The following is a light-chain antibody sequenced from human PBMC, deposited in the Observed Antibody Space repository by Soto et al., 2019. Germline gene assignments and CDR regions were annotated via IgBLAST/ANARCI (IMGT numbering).Light chain of an antibody. V-gene: IGLV7-46*01. CDR2: DTD. J-gene: IGLJ1*01. CDR3: LLSYTGRLYV. CDR1: TGPVTNGHF. Sequence: QAVVTQEPSLTVSPGGTVTLTCGSGTGPVTNGHFPYWFQQKPGQAPRPLIYDTDTKHSWTPARFSGSLLGDKAALTLSGAQPEDEADYYCLLSYTGRLYVFGPGTKVTVL.